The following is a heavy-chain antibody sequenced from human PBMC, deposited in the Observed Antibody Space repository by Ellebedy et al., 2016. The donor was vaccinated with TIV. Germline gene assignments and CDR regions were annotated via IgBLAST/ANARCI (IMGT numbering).Heavy chain of an antibody. CDR1: GYTLTDLS. V-gene: IGHV1-24*01. Sequence: AASVKVSCQVSGYTLTDLSMHWVRQAPGKGLEWMGGFDPEDGETIYAQKFQGRVTMTEDTSTDTAYMELSSLRSEDTAVYYFANDFPGYSGDYWGQGNLVTVSS. D-gene: IGHD5-12*01. CDR2: FDPEDGET. J-gene: IGHJ4*02. CDR3: ANDFPGYSGDY.